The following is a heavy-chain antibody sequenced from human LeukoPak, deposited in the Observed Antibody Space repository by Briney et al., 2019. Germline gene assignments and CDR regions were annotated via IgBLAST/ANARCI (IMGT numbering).Heavy chain of an antibody. Sequence: GGSLRLSCAASGFTVSSNYMSWVRRAPGKGLEWVSVIYSGGSTYYADSVKGRFTISRDNSKNTLYLQMNSLRAEDTAVYYCASRRGYSGYDTDQPFDYWGQGTLVTVSS. V-gene: IGHV3-66*01. D-gene: IGHD5-12*01. CDR3: ASRRGYSGYDTDQPFDY. J-gene: IGHJ4*02. CDR2: IYSGGST. CDR1: GFTVSSNY.